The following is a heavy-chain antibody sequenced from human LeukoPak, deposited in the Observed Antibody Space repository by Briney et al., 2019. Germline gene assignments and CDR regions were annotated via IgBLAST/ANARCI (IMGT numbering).Heavy chain of an antibody. Sequence: GGSLRLSCVASGFTLSTFRMSWVRQAPGKGPEWVANIKQDGSEKYYVESVKGRFTISRDNAKNSLYLQMNSLRDEDTALYYCARVPYSTGAFDYWGQGTLVTVSS. J-gene: IGHJ4*02. V-gene: IGHV3-7*02. CDR3: ARVPYSTGAFDY. CDR2: IKQDGSEK. CDR1: GFTLSTFR. D-gene: IGHD6-19*01.